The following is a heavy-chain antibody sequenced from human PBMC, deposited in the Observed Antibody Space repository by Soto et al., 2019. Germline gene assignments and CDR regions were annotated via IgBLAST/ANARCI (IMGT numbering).Heavy chain of an antibody. CDR2: ISGSGGST. Sequence: GGSLRLSCAASGFTFSSYAMSWVRQAPGKGLEWVSAISGSGGSTYYADSVKGRFTISRDNSKNTLYLQMNSLRSEDTAVYYCASVYDSSGYYYGWFDPWGQGTLVTVSS. D-gene: IGHD3-22*01. J-gene: IGHJ5*02. CDR1: GFTFSSYA. V-gene: IGHV3-23*01. CDR3: ASVYDSSGYYYGWFDP.